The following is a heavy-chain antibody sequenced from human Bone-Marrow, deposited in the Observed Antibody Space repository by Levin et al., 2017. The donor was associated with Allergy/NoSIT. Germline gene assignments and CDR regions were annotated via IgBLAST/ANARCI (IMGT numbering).Heavy chain of an antibody. Sequence: GESLKISCKGSGYSFTSYWIGWVRQMPGKGLEWMGIIYPGDSDTRYSPSFQGQVTISADKSNSTAYLQRSSLRASDTAMYYCARSARFAMMVVPDAFDIWGQGTMVTVSS. CDR3: ARSARFAMMVVPDAFDI. CDR2: IYPGDSDT. CDR1: GYSFTSYW. D-gene: IGHD3-22*01. J-gene: IGHJ3*02. V-gene: IGHV5-51*01.